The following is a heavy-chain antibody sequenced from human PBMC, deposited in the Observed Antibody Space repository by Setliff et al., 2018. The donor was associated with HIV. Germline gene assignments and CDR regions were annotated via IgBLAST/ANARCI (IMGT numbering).Heavy chain of an antibody. CDR2: IYHSGST. CDR1: GGSISSHY. V-gene: IGHV4-59*11. CDR3: LKASDTGMYFCARHRVDTSMLVVKSPGAFDL. D-gene: IGHD3-22*01. Sequence: SETLSLTCTVSGGSISSHYWSWIRQPPGKGLEWIGYIYHSGSTNYNPSLKSRATIAVDTSRNQFSISADRSTYAAFLQWTSLKASDTGMYFCARHRVDTSMLVVKSPGAFDLWGQGTLVTVSS. J-gene: IGHJ3*01.